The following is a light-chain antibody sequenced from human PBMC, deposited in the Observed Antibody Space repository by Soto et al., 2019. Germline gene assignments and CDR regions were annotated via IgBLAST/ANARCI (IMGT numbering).Light chain of an antibody. CDR3: AAWDDILNGVV. CDR1: SSNIGSKT. V-gene: IGLV1-44*01. CDR2: SNS. J-gene: IGLJ2*01. Sequence: QSVLTQPPSASGTPGQRVTISCSGSSSNIGSKTVNWYQQLPGTDPKLLIYSNSQRPSGVPDRFSGSTSGTSASLAISGLQSEDEADYYGAAWDDILNGVVFGGGTKLTVL.